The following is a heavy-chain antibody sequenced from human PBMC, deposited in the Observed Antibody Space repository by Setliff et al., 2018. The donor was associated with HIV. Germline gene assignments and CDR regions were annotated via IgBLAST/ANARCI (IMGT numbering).Heavy chain of an antibody. CDR2: VFYTGST. CDR1: GGSVSNSSYY. CDR3: ARDGGSSWPFDY. D-gene: IGHD6-13*01. V-gene: IGHV4-39*07. J-gene: IGHJ4*02. Sequence: SETLSLTCSVSGGSVSNSSYYWGWIRQPSGKGLEWIGNVFYTGSTYYNPSLKSRVTMSVDTSKNQFSLKLTSLTAADTAVYYCARDGGSSWPFDYWGQGTLVTVSS.